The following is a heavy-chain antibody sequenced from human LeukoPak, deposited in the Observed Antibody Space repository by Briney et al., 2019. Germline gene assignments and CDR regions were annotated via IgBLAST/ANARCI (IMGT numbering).Heavy chain of an antibody. D-gene: IGHD4-23*01. CDR3: ARHGPTTVAKRVWFDP. CDR1: GGSITSYY. Sequence: SETLSLTCTVSGGSITSYYWSWIRQPPGKGLEWIGYIYYSGSTNYNPSLKSRVTISVDTSKNQFSLKLSSVTAADTAVYYCARHGPTTVAKRVWFDPWGQGTLVTVSS. CDR2: IYYSGST. J-gene: IGHJ5*02. V-gene: IGHV4-59*08.